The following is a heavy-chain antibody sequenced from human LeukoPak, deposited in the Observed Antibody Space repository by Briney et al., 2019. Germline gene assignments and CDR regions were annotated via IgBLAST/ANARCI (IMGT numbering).Heavy chain of an antibody. CDR2: INQDGSET. D-gene: IGHD6-19*01. V-gene: IGHV3-7*01. CDR1: GFTFGVYW. J-gene: IGHJ4*02. CDR3: AGVSGSSGLKY. Sequence: PGGSLRLSCAASGFTFGVYWMSWVRQAPGKGLEWVATINQDGSETHYVDSVKGRFTISRDNAENSVYLQLNSLRAEDTAVYHCAGVSGSSGLKYWGQGTLVTVSS.